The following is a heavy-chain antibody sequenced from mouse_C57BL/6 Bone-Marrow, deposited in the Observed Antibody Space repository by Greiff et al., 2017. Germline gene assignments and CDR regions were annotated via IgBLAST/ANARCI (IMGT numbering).Heavy chain of an antibody. CDR2: INPNYGTT. J-gene: IGHJ2*01. V-gene: IGHV1-39*01. CDR3: AGEFDY. CDR1: GYSFTDYN. Sequence: EVQLQQSGPELAKPGASVKISCKASGYSFTDYNMNWVKQSNGQSLEWIGEINPNYGTTSYNQKFKGKATLAADQSSSTAYMQLDSLTSEDCAVYYWAGEFDYWGQGTTLTVSS.